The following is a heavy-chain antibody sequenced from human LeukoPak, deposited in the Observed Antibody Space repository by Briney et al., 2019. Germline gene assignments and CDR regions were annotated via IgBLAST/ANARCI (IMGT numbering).Heavy chain of an antibody. V-gene: IGHV4-4*07. CDR3: ARDNSDYGVLNWFDP. CDR1: GGSISSHY. CDR2: IYTSGST. D-gene: IGHD4-17*01. Sequence: PSETLSLTCTVSGGSISSHYWSWIRQPAGKGLEGIGRIYTSGSTNYNPSLKSRVTMSVDTSKNQFSLKLSSVTAADTAVYYCARDNSDYGVLNWFDPWGQGTLVTVSS. J-gene: IGHJ5*02.